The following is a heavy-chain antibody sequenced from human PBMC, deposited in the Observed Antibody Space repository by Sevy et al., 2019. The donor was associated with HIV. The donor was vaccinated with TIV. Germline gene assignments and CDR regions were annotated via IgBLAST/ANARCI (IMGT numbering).Heavy chain of an antibody. CDR2: INHSGST. Sequence: SETLSLTCAVYGGSFSGYYWSWIRQPPGKGLEWIGEINHSGSTNYNPSLKSRVTISVDTSKNQFSLKLSSVTAADTAVYYCARGRTIFGVVTTYNWFDLWGQRTLVTVSS. CDR3: ARGRTIFGVVTTYNWFDL. J-gene: IGHJ5*02. V-gene: IGHV4-34*01. D-gene: IGHD3-3*01. CDR1: GGSFSGYY.